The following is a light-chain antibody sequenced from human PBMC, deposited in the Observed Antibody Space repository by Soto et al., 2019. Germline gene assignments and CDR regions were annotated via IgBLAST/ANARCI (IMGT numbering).Light chain of an antibody. Sequence: EIVLTQSPATLSLSPGQRATLSCRASQTVRSSYLAWYQQTPGQAPRLLIYDASDRATGIPASFSGGGSGTDFTLTISSLEPEDFAVYYCQQRGDWPLYTFGQGTKVEIK. V-gene: IGKV3-11*01. CDR2: DAS. J-gene: IGKJ2*01. CDR1: QTVRSSY. CDR3: QQRGDWPLYT.